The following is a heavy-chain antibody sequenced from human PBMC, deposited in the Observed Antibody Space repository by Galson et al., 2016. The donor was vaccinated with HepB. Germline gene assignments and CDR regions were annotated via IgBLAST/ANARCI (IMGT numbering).Heavy chain of an antibody. CDR1: GGSFTRFA. V-gene: IGHV1-69*04. J-gene: IGHJ4*02. D-gene: IGHD3-10*01. CDR2: IIPVLGIV. CDR3: ARDAVGEFFESSTDAVA. Sequence: SVKVSCKASGGSFTRFALSWVRQAPGQGLEWMGRIIPVLGIVNYAQRFQGRVTISADKTTSTAYMDLISLTSDDTAVYYCARDAVGEFFESSTDAVAWGQGTLVTVSS.